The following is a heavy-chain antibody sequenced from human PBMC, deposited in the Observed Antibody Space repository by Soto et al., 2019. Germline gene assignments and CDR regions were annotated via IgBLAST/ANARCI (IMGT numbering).Heavy chain of an antibody. Sequence: QVQLVQSGAEVKKPGSSVKVSCKASGGTFSSYTISWVRQAPGQGLEWMGRIIPILGIANYAQKFQGRATITADKATRTAYMNLSSPRSEDTAVYECARDGGGNGDYWGQGTLVTVSS. CDR3: ARDGGGNGDY. CDR1: GGTFSSYT. V-gene: IGHV1-69*08. J-gene: IGHJ4*02. D-gene: IGHD2-15*01. CDR2: IIPILGIA.